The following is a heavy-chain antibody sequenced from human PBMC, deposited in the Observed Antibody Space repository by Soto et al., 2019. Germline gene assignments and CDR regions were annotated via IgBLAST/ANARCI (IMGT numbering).Heavy chain of an antibody. CDR3: GRGVSSGWYMSVGY. V-gene: IGHV4-59*01. CDR1: GGSISSYY. CDR2: IYYSGST. D-gene: IGHD6-19*01. J-gene: IGHJ4*02. Sequence: PSETLSLTCTVSGGSISSYYWSWIRQPPGKGLEWIGYIYYSGSTNYNPSLKSRVTISVDTSKNQFSLKLSSVTAADTAVYYCGRGVSSGWYMSVGYCGQGTLVTVSS.